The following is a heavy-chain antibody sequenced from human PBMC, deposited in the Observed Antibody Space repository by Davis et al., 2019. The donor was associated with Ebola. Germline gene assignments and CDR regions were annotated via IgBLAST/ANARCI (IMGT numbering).Heavy chain of an antibody. CDR2: IKQDGSEK. V-gene: IGHV3-7*01. Sequence: GESLKISCAASGFTFSSYWMSWVRQAPGKGLEWVANIKQDGSEKYYVDSVKGRFTISRDNSKNTLYLQMNSLRAEDTAVYYCARDRVSFGGVIVYYYYYGMDVWGQGTTVTVSS. J-gene: IGHJ6*02. D-gene: IGHD3-16*02. CDR1: GFTFSSYW. CDR3: ARDRVSFGGVIVYYYYYGMDV.